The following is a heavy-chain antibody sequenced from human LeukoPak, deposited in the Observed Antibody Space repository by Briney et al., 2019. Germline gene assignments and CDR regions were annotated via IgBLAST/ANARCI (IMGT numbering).Heavy chain of an antibody. CDR1: GYTFTGCY. Sequence: ASVKVSCKASGYTFTGCYMHWVRQAPGQGLEWMGWINPNSGGTNYAQKFQGRVTMTRDTSISTAYMELSRLRSDDTAVYYCARAGQWLLEGSFDYWGQGTLVTVSS. J-gene: IGHJ4*02. D-gene: IGHD6-19*01. CDR3: ARAGQWLLEGSFDY. V-gene: IGHV1-2*02. CDR2: INPNSGGT.